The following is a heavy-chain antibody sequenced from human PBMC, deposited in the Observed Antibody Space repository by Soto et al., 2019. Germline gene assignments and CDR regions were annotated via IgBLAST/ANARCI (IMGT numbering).Heavy chain of an antibody. CDR3: AREGVTILGRGNDYYYYGMDV. Sequence: QVQLVESGGGVVQPGRSLRLSCAASGFTFSSYAMHWVRQAPGQGLEWVAVISYDGSNKYYADSVKGRFTISRDNSKNTRYLQMNSLRAEDTAVYYCAREGVTILGRGNDYYYYGMDVWGQGTTVTVSS. V-gene: IGHV3-30-3*01. J-gene: IGHJ6*02. CDR1: GFTFSSYA. D-gene: IGHD3-9*01. CDR2: ISYDGSNK.